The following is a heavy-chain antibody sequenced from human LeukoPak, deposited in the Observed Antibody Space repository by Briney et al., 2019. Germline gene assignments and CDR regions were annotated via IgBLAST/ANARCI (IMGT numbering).Heavy chain of an antibody. CDR3: AKDHVFMITFGGVIDY. V-gene: IGHV3-30*18. D-gene: IGHD3-16*01. J-gene: IGHJ4*02. Sequence: GGSLGLSCAASGFTFSNYGIHWVRQAPGKGLEWVAGISYDGSNKYYADSVKGRFTISRDKSKSTLYLQMNSLKAEDTAVYYCAKDHVFMITFGGVIDYWGQGTLVTVSS. CDR1: GFTFSNYG. CDR2: ISYDGSNK.